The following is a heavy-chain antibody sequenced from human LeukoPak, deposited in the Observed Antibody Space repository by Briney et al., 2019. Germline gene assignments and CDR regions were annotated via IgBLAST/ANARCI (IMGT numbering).Heavy chain of an antibody. CDR3: ATINGYNDY. CDR1: GFGFTFSKYG. J-gene: IGHJ4*02. CDR2: ISSTGDST. V-gene: IGHV3-23*01. D-gene: IGHD5-24*01. Sequence: GGSLRLSCAASGFGFTFSKYGMSWVRQAPGKGLEWVSAISSTGDSTYYAASVKGRFTISRDNIKNTLYLQMNSLRAEDTAVYYCATINGYNDYWGQGTLVTVSS.